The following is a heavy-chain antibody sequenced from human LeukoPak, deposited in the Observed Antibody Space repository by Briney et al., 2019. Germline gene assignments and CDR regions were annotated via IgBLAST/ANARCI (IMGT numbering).Heavy chain of an antibody. CDR2: IYYSGST. CDR1: GVSLNIYY. D-gene: IGHD3-3*01. Sequence: SETLSLTCTVSGVSLNIYYWSWVRQSAGKGREWIGYIYYSGSTNYNPSLKSRVTISVDTSKNQFSLKLSSVTAADTAVYYCARLSDDFWSGYYWFDYWGQGTLVTVSS. V-gene: IGHV4-59*08. J-gene: IGHJ4*02. CDR3: ARLSDDFWSGYYWFDY.